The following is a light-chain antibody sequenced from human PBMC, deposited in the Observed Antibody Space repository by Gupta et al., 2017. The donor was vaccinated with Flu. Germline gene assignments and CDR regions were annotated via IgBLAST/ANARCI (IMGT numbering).Light chain of an antibody. V-gene: IGKV3-20*01. CDR1: QSVSSSY. J-gene: IGKJ1*01. CDR3: QQYGSSPGT. Sequence: EIVLTQSPGTLSLSPGERATLSCRASQSVSSSYLAWYQQKPGQAPRLLIYGASSRATGIPDRFSGSGSGTDFTLTISRLEPEDFAVYYCQQYGSSPGTFGQETKVE. CDR2: GAS.